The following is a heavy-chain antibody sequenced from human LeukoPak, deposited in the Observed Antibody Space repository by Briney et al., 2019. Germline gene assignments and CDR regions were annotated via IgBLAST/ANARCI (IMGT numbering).Heavy chain of an antibody. CDR2: ISWNSGSI. V-gene: IGHV3-9*01. J-gene: IGHJ6*03. CDR1: GFTFDDYA. D-gene: IGHD5-12*01. Sequence: PGRSLRLSCAASGFTFDDYAMHLVRQAPGKGLEWVSGISWNSGSIGYADSVKGRFTISRDNAKNSLYLQMNSLRAEDTAVYYCATRKRGYIVATIEGLYYMDVWGKGTTVTVSS. CDR3: ATRKRGYIVATIEGLYYMDV.